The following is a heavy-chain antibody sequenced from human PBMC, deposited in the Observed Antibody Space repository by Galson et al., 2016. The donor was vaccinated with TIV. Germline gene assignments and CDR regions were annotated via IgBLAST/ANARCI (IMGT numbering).Heavy chain of an antibody. CDR1: GVSISSGFSY. CDR3: ARETYGDYDNYDAFDF. Sequence: TLSLTCSVSGVSISSGFSYWNWVRQSPGQGLEWIGYIHFTGRTYYDPSFQSRVSISVDTSKSQLSLNLRSVTAADTAVYFCARETYGDYDNYDAFDFWGRGTMVTVSS. D-gene: IGHD4-17*01. CDR2: IHFTGRT. J-gene: IGHJ3*01. V-gene: IGHV4-31*03.